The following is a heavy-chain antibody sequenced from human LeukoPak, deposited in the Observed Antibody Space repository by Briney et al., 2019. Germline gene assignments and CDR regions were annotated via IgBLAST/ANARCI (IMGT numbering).Heavy chain of an antibody. V-gene: IGHV1-2*02. CDR2: INATSGGT. CDR1: GYNFTGFY. D-gene: IGHD2-15*01. CDR3: ARDPPRVAAPDY. Sequence: ASVTDSCKASGYNFTGFYIHWVRQAPGQGLEWMGWINATSGGTKYAQRVQGRVTITWDTSIRTAYMELSRLRSDDTAVDFYARDPPRVAAPDYWGQGTLLTVSS. J-gene: IGHJ4*02.